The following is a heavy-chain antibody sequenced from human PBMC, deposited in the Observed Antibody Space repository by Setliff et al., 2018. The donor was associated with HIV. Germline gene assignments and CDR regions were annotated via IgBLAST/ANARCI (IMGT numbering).Heavy chain of an antibody. CDR1: GYSFTNYA. D-gene: IGHD3-10*01. V-gene: IGHV7-4-1*02. CDR3: ARDGATMVRGVRNYYYYGMDV. CDR2: INTNTGNP. Sequence: ASVKVSCKASGYSFTNYAMNWVRQAPGQGLEWMGRINTNTGNPTYAQGFTGRFVFSLDTSVSTAYLEIRSLKAEDTAVYYCARDGATMVRGVRNYYYYGMDVWGQGTTVTVSS. J-gene: IGHJ6*02.